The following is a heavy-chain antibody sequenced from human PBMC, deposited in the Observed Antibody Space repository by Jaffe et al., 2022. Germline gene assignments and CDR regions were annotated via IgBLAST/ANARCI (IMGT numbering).Heavy chain of an antibody. D-gene: IGHD3-3*01. Sequence: EVQLVQSGAEVKKPGESLKISCKGSGYSFTSYWIGWVRQMPGKGLEWMGIIYPGDSDTRYSPSFQGQVTISADKSISTAYLQWSSLKASDTAMYYCARGHLNTIFGVVTHTPYFDYWGQGTLVTVSS. V-gene: IGHV5-51*03. CDR3: ARGHLNTIFGVVTHTPYFDY. J-gene: IGHJ4*02. CDR2: IYPGDSDT. CDR1: GYSFTSYW.